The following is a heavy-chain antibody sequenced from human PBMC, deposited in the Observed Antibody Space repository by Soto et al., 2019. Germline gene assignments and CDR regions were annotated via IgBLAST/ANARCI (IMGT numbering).Heavy chain of an antibody. J-gene: IGHJ4*02. V-gene: IGHV1-18*04. D-gene: IGHD1-26*01. CDR3: ARSMGADDYFDY. Sequence: GASVKVSCKASGYTFTSYGISWVRQAPGQGLEWMGWMSAYNGNTNYAQKLQGRVTMTTDTSISTAYMELSSLRSEDTAVYYCARSMGADDYFDYWGQGTLVTVSS. CDR1: GYTFTSYG. CDR2: MSAYNGNT.